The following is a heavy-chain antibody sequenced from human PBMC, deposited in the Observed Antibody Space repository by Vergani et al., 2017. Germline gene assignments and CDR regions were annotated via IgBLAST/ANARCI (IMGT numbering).Heavy chain of an antibody. Sequence: QVQLQESGPGLVKPSETLSLTCTVSGGSISRYYWSWIPQPPGKGLEWIGYIYYSGSTYYNPSLKSRVTISVDTSKNQFSLKLSSVTAADTAVYYFARLGDCSSTSCPGDAFDIWGQGTMVTDAS. CDR2: IYYSGST. J-gene: IGHJ3*02. D-gene: IGHD2-2*01. CDR1: GGSISRYY. V-gene: IGHV4-59*01. CDR3: ARLGDCSSTSCPGDAFDI.